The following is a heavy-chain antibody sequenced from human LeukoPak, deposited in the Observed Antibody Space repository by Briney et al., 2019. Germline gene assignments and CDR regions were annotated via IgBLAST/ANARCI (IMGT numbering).Heavy chain of an antibody. CDR1: GGSISSYY. V-gene: IGHV4-59*01. D-gene: IGHD6-6*01. J-gene: IGHJ4*02. Sequence: PSETLSLTCTVSGGSISSYYWSWIRQPPGKGLEWIGYIYYSGSTNYNPSLKSRATISVDTSRNQFSLKLSSVTAADTAVYYCARGVEYSSSSGLLWGQGTPVTVSS. CDR2: IYYSGST. CDR3: ARGVEYSSSSGLL.